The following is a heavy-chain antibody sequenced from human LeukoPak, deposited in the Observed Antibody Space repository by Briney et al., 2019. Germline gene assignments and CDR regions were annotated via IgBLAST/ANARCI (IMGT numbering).Heavy chain of an antibody. D-gene: IGHD3-10*01. CDR2: INPNSGGT. V-gene: IGHV1-2*02. Sequence: GASVKVSCKASGYTFTGYYMHWVRQAPGQGLEWMGWINPNSGGTNYAQKFQGRVTMTRDTSISTAYMELSSLRSDDTAVYYCARSRMVRGVMSWFDPWGQGTLVTVSS. CDR1: GYTFTGYY. CDR3: ARSRMVRGVMSWFDP. J-gene: IGHJ5*02.